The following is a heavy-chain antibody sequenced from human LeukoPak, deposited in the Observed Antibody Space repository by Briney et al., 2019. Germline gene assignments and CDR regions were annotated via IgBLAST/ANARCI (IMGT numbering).Heavy chain of an antibody. J-gene: IGHJ4*02. CDR1: GGSIRSFF. CDR3: ARGPRPYDSSGYYYY. CDR2: IYHTGST. V-gene: IGHV4-59*01. D-gene: IGHD3-22*01. Sequence: SETLSLTCTVSGGSIRSFFWSWLRQPPGKPLEWLGHIYHTGSTNYNPSFKSRLTISVDTSKNQFSLKLSSVTAADTAVYYCARGPRPYDSSGYYYYWGQGTLVTVSS.